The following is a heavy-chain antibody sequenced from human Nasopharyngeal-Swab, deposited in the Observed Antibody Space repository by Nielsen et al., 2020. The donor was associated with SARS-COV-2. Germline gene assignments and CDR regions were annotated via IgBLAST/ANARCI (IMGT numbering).Heavy chain of an antibody. V-gene: IGHV3-30-3*01. CDR2: ISYDGSNK. CDR3: ARDRAVAGPDY. CDR1: GFTFSSYA. Sequence: GESLKISCAASGFTFSSYAMHWVRQAPGKGLEWVAVISYDGSNKYYADSVKGRFTISRDNSKNTLYLQMNSLRAEDTAVYYCARDRAVAGPDYWGQGTLVTVSS. J-gene: IGHJ4*02. D-gene: IGHD6-19*01.